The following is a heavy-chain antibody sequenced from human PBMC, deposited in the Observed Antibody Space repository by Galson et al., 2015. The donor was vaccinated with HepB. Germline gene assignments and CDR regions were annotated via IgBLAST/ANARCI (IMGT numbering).Heavy chain of an antibody. D-gene: IGHD3-9*01. J-gene: IGHJ4*02. V-gene: IGHV3-23*01. CDR3: AKDLGNYDILTGYYGWNN. Sequence: SLRLSCAASGFTFAAYAMSWVRQAPGKGLNWVSTISGGGDSTYYADSVKGRFTISRDKNTLYLQMNSLRAEDTAVYYCAKDLGNYDILTGYYGWNNWGQGTLVTVSS. CDR1: GFTFAAYA. CDR2: ISGGGDST.